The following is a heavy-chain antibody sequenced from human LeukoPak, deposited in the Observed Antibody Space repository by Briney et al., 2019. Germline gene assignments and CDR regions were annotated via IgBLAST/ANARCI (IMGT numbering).Heavy chain of an antibody. D-gene: IGHD2-2*01. J-gene: IGHJ5*02. CDR3: ARAALGYQLLSNRFDP. Sequence: ASVKVSCKASGYTFTGYYMHWVRQAPGQGLEWMGWINPNSGGTNYAQKFQGRVTMTRDTSISTAYMDLSRLRSDDTAAYYCARAALGYQLLSNRFDPWGRGTLVTVSS. CDR1: GYTFTGYY. V-gene: IGHV1-2*02. CDR2: INPNSGGT.